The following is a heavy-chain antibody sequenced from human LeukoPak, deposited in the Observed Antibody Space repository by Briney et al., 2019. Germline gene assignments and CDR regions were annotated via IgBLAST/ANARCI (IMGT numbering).Heavy chain of an antibody. J-gene: IGHJ6*02. CDR2: ISSSSSYI. CDR3: ARDGIAWFGDSLLYYGMDV. D-gene: IGHD3-10*01. V-gene: IGHV3-21*01. Sequence: KAGGSLRLSCAASGFTFSSYSMNWVRQAPGKGLEGVSSISSSSSYIYYADSVKGRFTISRDNAKNSLYLQMNSLRAEDTAVYYCARDGIAWFGDSLLYYGMDVWGQGTTVTVSS. CDR1: GFTFSSYS.